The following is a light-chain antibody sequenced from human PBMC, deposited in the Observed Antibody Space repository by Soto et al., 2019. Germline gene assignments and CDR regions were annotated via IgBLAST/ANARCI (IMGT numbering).Light chain of an antibody. CDR1: SRDVGLYNL. CDR3: CSYAGSSFYV. CDR2: EGT. Sequence: LTHPAYVSGSPRQPITISCTATSRDVGLYNLVSWYHQHPGKAPKLMIYEGTKRPSGVSNRFSGSKSGNTASLTISGLQAEDEADYYCCSYAGSSFYVFGTGTKVPVL. V-gene: IGLV2-23*01. J-gene: IGLJ1*01.